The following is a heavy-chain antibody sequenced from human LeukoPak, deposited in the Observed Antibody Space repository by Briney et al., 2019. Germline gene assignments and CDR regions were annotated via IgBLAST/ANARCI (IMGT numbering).Heavy chain of an antibody. V-gene: IGHV3-30-3*01. CDR2: ISYDGGNK. J-gene: IGHJ4*02. CDR3: ARDRLSLAGTFQFDY. D-gene: IGHD6-19*01. CDR1: GFTFSSYT. Sequence: GGSLRLSCAVSGFTFSSYTMHWVRQAPGKGLEWVAVISYDGGNKFYADSVKGRFTISRDNSKNTLYLQMNSLRAEDTAVYYCARDRLSLAGTFQFDYWGQGTLVTVSS.